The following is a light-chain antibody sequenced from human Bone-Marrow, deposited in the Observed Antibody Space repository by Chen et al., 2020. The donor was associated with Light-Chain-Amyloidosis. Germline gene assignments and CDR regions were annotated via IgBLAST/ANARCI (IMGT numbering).Light chain of an antibody. CDR3: SSYAGSNNPLYV. CDR1: GSDVGAYNF. J-gene: IGLJ1*01. V-gene: IGLV2-8*01. CDR2: EVS. Sequence: QSALTQPPSASGSPGQSVTISCTGTGSDVGAYNFVSWYQQHPGKAPKLVIYEVSKRPSGVPERFSGYKSGHAASLTVSGLQAEDEADYYCSSYAGSNNPLYVFGTGTGVTVL.